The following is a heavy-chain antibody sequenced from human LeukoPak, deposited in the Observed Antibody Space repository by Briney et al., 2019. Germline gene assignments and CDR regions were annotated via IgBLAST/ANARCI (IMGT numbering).Heavy chain of an antibody. CDR1: GYTFTSYD. D-gene: IGHD6-19*01. CDR3: AIGRVAVAGDDAFDI. J-gene: IGHJ3*02. V-gene: IGHV1-8*01. Sequence: ASVKVSCKASGYTFTSYDINWVRQATGQGLEWMGWMNPNSGNTGYAQKLQGRVTMTRNTSISTAYMELSSLRSEDTAVYYCAIGRVAVAGDDAFDIWGQGTMVTVSS. CDR2: MNPNSGNT.